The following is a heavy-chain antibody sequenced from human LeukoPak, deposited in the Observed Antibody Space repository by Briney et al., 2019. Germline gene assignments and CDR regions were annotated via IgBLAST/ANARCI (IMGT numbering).Heavy chain of an antibody. CDR2: ISSSGDTI. Sequence: QPGGSLRLSCAASGFTFSGYSMNWVRQAPGKGLEWVSYISSSGDTIYYADSVKGRFTISRDNAKNSLYLQMNSLRAEDTAVYYCASQGYCNSANCPPGYYYYMDVWGKGTTVTVSS. J-gene: IGHJ6*03. CDR1: GFTFSGYS. V-gene: IGHV3-48*04. D-gene: IGHD2-2*01. CDR3: ASQGYCNSANCPPGYYYYMDV.